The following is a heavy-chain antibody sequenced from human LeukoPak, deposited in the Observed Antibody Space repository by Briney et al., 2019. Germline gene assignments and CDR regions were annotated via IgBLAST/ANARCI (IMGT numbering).Heavy chain of an antibody. V-gene: IGHV1-2*02. D-gene: IGHD3-22*01. J-gene: IGHJ4*02. CDR1: GYTFTGYY. CDR3: AQYYYDSSGYYYYND. Sequence: ASVKVSCKASGYTFTGYYMHWVRQAPGQGLEWMGWINPNSGGTNYAQKFQGRVTMTRDTSISTAYMELSRLRSDDTAVYYCAQYYYDSSGYYYYNDWGQGTLVTVSS. CDR2: INPNSGGT.